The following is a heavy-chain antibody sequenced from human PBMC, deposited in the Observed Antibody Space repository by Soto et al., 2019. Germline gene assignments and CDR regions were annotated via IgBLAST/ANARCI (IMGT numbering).Heavy chain of an antibody. CDR3: AGRSSGWYFDY. CDR1: GFTFSNYA. V-gene: IGHV3-23*01. Sequence: EVQLLESGGGLVQPGGSLRLSCAAPGFTFSNYAMNWVRQAPGKGLEWVAVISGSGGSTYYADSVKGRFTISRDNSKNTLYLQMNSLRGDDTAVYYGAGRSSGWYFDYWGQGTLVTVSS. J-gene: IGHJ4*02. CDR2: ISGSGGST. D-gene: IGHD6-19*01.